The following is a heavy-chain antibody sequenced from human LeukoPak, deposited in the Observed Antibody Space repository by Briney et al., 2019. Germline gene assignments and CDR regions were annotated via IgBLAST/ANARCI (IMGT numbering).Heavy chain of an antibody. Sequence: GESLKISCKGSGYSFTTYWIGWVRQMPGKGLEWMGIMYPGDSDTRYSPSFQGQVTISADKSITTAFLQWSSLKASDTAMYYYARTLWEPLGAFDIWGQGTMVTVSS. D-gene: IGHD1-26*01. CDR2: MYPGDSDT. CDR1: GYSFTTYW. V-gene: IGHV5-51*01. J-gene: IGHJ3*02. CDR3: ARTLWEPLGAFDI.